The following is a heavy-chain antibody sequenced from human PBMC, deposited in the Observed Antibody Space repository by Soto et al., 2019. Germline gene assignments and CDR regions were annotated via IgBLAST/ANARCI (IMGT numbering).Heavy chain of an antibody. CDR3: ASFLWFGESTHMDY. J-gene: IGHJ4*02. Sequence: VQLVESGGGLVQPGGSLRLSCAASGFTFSSYSMNWVRQAPGKGLEWVSYISSSSSTIYYADSVKGRFTISRDNAKNSLYLQMNSLRDEDTAVYYCASFLWFGESTHMDYWGQGTLVTVSS. D-gene: IGHD3-10*01. CDR2: ISSSSSTI. V-gene: IGHV3-48*02. CDR1: GFTFSSYS.